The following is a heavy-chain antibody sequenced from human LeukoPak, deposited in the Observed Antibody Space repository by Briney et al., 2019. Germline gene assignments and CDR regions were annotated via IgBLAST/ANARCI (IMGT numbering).Heavy chain of an antibody. CDR2: IIPIFGTA. D-gene: IGHD3-22*01. Sequence: SVKVSCKASGCTFSSYAISWVRQAPGQGLEWMGVIIPIFGTANHAQKFQGRVTITTDESTSTAYMELSSLRSEDTAVYYCARDSGGPYYYDSSGYYPQPRRYYFDYWGQGTLVTVSS. CDR1: GCTFSSYA. V-gene: IGHV1-69*05. CDR3: ARDSGGPYYYDSSGYYPQPRRYYFDY. J-gene: IGHJ4*02.